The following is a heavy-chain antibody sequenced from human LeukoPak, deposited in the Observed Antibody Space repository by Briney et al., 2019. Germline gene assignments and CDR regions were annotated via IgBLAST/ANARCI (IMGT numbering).Heavy chain of an antibody. CDR1: GYTFASYG. V-gene: IGHV1-18*01. D-gene: IGHD2-2*01. J-gene: IGHJ6*02. CDR2: ISAYNGNT. Sequence: VSVKVSCKASGYTFASYGISWVRQAPGQGLEWMGWISAYNGNTNYAQKLQGRVTMTTDTSTSTAYMELGSLRSDDTAVYYCARILGYCSSTSCHGWDYYYGMDVWGQGTTVTVSS. CDR3: ARILGYCSSTSCHGWDYYYGMDV.